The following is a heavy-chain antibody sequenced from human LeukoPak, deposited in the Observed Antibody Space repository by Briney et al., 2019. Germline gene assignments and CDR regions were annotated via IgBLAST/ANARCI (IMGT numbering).Heavy chain of an antibody. CDR1: GYTFTSYG. Sequence: ASVKVSCKASGYTFTSYGISRVRQAPGHGLEWMGWISAYNGNTNYAQKLQGRVTMTTDTSTSTAYMELRSLRSDDTAVYYCARDGSSWYYYYYYMDVWGKGTTVTVSS. CDR3: ARDGSSWYYYYYYMDV. CDR2: ISAYNGNT. V-gene: IGHV1-18*01. J-gene: IGHJ6*03. D-gene: IGHD6-13*01.